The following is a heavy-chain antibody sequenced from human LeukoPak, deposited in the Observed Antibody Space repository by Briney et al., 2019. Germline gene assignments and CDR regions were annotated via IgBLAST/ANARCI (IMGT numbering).Heavy chain of an antibody. D-gene: IGHD3-9*01. CDR2: ISAYNGNT. J-gene: IGHJ4*02. Sequence: ASVKVSCKASGYTFTSYGISWVRQAPGQGLEWVGWISAYNGNTNYAQKLQGRVTMTTDTSTSTAYMELRSLRSDDTAVYYCAREFLNYDILTGYYFDYWGQGTLVTVSS. CDR3: AREFLNYDILTGYYFDY. V-gene: IGHV1-18*01. CDR1: GYTFTSYG.